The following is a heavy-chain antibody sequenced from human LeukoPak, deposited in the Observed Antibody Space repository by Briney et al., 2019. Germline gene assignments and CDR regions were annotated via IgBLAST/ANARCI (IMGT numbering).Heavy chain of an antibody. CDR1: GDSISSGDYY. D-gene: IGHD6-19*01. CDR2: ISSSGST. Sequence: SQTLSLTCTVSGDSISSGDYYWSWIRQPAGKGLEWIGRISSSGSTNYNPSLKSRVTISVDTSKNQFSLKLSSVTAADTAVYYCARRVSSGRRSDPWGQGTLVTVSS. CDR3: ARRVSSGRRSDP. V-gene: IGHV4-61*02. J-gene: IGHJ5*02.